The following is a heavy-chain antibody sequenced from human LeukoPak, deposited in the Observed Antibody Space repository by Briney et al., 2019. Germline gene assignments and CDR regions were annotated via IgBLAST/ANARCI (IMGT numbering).Heavy chain of an antibody. D-gene: IGHD3-10*01. CDR3: AREVQYYGSGSYSGYFDY. CDR2: IYSGGST. J-gene: IGHJ4*02. V-gene: IGHV3-53*04. Sequence: GGSLRLSCAASGFTVSSNYMSWVRQAPGKGLESLSVIYSGGSTYYADSVKGRFTISRHNSKNTLYLQMNSLRAEDTAVYYCAREVQYYGSGSYSGYFDYWGQGTLVTVSS. CDR1: GFTVSSNY.